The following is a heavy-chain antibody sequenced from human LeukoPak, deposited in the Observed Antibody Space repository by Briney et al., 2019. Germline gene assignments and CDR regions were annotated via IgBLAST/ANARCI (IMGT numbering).Heavy chain of an antibody. CDR3: AIYDYGDYGLYDY. CDR2: IYYSGST. CDR1: GDSISSSSYY. Sequence: SETLSLTCTVSGDSISSSSYYWGWLRQPPGRGLEWIGSIYYSGSTYYNPSLKSRVTISVDTSKNQFSLKLSSVTAADTAVYYCAIYDYGDYGLYDYWGQGTLVTVSS. V-gene: IGHV4-39*01. J-gene: IGHJ4*02. D-gene: IGHD4-17*01.